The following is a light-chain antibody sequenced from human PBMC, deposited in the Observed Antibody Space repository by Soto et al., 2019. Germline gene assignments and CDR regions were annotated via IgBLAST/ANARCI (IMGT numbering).Light chain of an antibody. Sequence: QSALTQPASVSGSPGQSITIYSTGTSSDVGGYNYVSWYQQHPGKAPKLMIYDVSNRPSGVSNRFSGSKSGNTASLTISGLQAEDEADYYCSSYTSSSTLYVFGTGTKVTVL. CDR2: DVS. CDR1: SSDVGGYNY. J-gene: IGLJ1*01. V-gene: IGLV2-14*01. CDR3: SSYTSSSTLYV.